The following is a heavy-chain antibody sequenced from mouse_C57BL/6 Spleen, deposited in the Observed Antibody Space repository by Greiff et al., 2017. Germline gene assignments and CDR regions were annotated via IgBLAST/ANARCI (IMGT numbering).Heavy chain of an antibody. CDR3: AITPLYYGSIYYAMDY. CDR2: INPNNGGT. V-gene: IGHV1-22*01. Sequence: EVQLQQSGPELVKPGASVKMSCKASGYTFTDYNMHWVKQSHGKSLEWIGYINPNNGGTSYNQKFKGKATLTVNKSSSTAYMELRSLTSEDSAVYYCAITPLYYGSIYYAMDYWGQGTSVTVSS. J-gene: IGHJ4*01. CDR1: GYTFTDYN. D-gene: IGHD1-1*01.